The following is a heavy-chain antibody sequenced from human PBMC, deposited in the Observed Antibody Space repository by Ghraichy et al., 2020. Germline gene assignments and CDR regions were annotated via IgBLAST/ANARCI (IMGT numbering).Heavy chain of an antibody. CDR3: ARGWGPGRWLQDRFDY. D-gene: IGHD5-24*01. V-gene: IGHV4-34*01. CDR1: GGSFSGYY. CDR2: INHSGST. J-gene: IGHJ4*02. Sequence: SETLSLTCAVYGGSFSGYYWSWIRQPPGKGLEWIGEINHSGSTNYNPSLKSRVTISVDTSKNQFSLKLSSVTAADTAVYYCARGWGPGRWLQDRFDYWGQGTLVTVSS.